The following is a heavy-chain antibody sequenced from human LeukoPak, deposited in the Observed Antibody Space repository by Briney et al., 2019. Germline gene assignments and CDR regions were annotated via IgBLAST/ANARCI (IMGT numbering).Heavy chain of an antibody. CDR3: AKGGYGIDY. CDR2: ISYDGSNK. D-gene: IGHD2-15*01. CDR1: GFTFSSYG. Sequence: GGSLRLSCAASGFTFSSYGTHWVRQAPGKGLEWVAVISYDGSNKYYADSVKGRFTISRDNSKNTLYLQMNSLRAEDTAVYYCAKGGYGIDYWGQGTLVTVSS. J-gene: IGHJ4*02. V-gene: IGHV3-30*18.